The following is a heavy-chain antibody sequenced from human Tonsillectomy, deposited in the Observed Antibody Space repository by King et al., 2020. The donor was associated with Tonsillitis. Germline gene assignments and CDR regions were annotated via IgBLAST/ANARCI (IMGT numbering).Heavy chain of an antibody. CDR3: AGVREVYYYDSSGDHDAFDI. CDR2: INPNRGGT. D-gene: IGHD3-22*01. J-gene: IGHJ3*02. V-gene: IGHV1-2*02. CDR1: GYTFTGYY. Sequence: VQLVESGAEVKKPGASVKVSCKASGYTFTGYYMHWVRQAPGQGLEWMGWINPNRGGTNYAQKFQGRVTMTRDTSISTAYKELSRLRSDDTAVNYGAGVREVYYYDSSGDHDAFDIWGQGTMVTVSS.